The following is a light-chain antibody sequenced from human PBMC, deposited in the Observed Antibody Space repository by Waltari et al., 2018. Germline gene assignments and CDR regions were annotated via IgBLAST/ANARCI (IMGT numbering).Light chain of an antibody. CDR3: SSYTSSTTSYVV. J-gene: IGLJ2*01. V-gene: IGLV2-18*02. Sequence: QSALTQPPSVSGSPGQSVTIPCPGTSSDVGSYNRVSWYQQPPGTAPKLMIYEVSNRPSGVPDRFSGSKSGNTASLTISGVQAEDEAEYYCSSYTSSTTSYVVFGGGTKLTVL. CDR2: EVS. CDR1: SSDVGSYNR.